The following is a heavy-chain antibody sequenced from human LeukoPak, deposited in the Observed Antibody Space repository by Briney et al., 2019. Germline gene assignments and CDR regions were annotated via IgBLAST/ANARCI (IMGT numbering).Heavy chain of an antibody. CDR3: AKMKARLLGEPYYFDY. D-gene: IGHD6-6*01. J-gene: IGHJ4*02. CDR2: IYYSGST. Sequence: SETLSLTCTVSGGSISSYYWSWIRQSPGKGLEWIGYIYYSGSTNYNPSLKSRVTISVDTSKNQFSLKLSSVTAADTAVYYCAKMKARLLGEPYYFDYWGQGTLVTVSS. V-gene: IGHV4-59*01. CDR1: GGSISSYY.